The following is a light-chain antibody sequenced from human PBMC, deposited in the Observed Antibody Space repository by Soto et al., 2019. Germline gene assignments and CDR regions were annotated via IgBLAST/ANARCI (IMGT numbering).Light chain of an antibody. CDR3: CSYAGSSTLV. V-gene: IGLV2-23*02. CDR1: SSDVGSYNL. J-gene: IGLJ3*02. Sequence: QSALTQPASVSGSPGQSITISCTGTSSDVGSYNLVSWYQQHPGKAPKLMIYEVSKRPSGVSNRFSGYKSGNTAYLTISGLQAEDEADYYCCSYAGSSTLVFGGWTKLTVL. CDR2: EVS.